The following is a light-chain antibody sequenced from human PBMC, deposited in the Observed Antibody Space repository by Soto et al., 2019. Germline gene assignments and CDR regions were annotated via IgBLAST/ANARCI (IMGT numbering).Light chain of an antibody. CDR2: RNN. J-gene: IGLJ2*01. CDR3: AAWDDTLSVVV. Sequence: QPVLTQPPSASGTPGQRVTISCSGSSSNIGSNYVFWYQQLPGSAPKLLIYRNNQRPSGVPDRFSGSKSGTSASLAISGLRSEDEADYHCAAWDDTLSVVVFGGGTKVTVL. V-gene: IGLV1-47*01. CDR1: SSNIGSNY.